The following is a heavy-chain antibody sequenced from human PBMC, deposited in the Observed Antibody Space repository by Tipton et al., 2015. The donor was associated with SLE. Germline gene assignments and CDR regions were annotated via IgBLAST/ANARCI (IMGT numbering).Heavy chain of an antibody. CDR1: GGSISSSSYY. CDR2: IYYSGST. Sequence: LRLSCTVSGGSISSSSYYWGWIRQPPGKGLEWIGSIYYSGSTYYNPSLKSRVTISVDTSKNQFSLKLSSVTAADTAVYYCARGGGGYSYVLDYWGQGTLVTVSS. V-gene: IGHV4-39*07. J-gene: IGHJ4*02. D-gene: IGHD5-18*01. CDR3: ARGGGGYSYVLDY.